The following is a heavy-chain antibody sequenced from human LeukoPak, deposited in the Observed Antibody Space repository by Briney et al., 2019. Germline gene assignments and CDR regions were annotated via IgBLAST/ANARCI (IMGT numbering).Heavy chain of an antibody. Sequence: SGTLSLTCTVSGGSISSSTYYWGWIRQPPGKGLEWIGSIYYSGSTYYNPSLKSRVTISVDTSKNQFSLKLSSVTAADTAVYYCARLNYDPYNWFDPWGQGTLVTVSS. CDR3: ARLNYDPYNWFDP. D-gene: IGHD3-3*01. J-gene: IGHJ5*02. V-gene: IGHV4-39*01. CDR1: GGSISSSTYY. CDR2: IYYSGST.